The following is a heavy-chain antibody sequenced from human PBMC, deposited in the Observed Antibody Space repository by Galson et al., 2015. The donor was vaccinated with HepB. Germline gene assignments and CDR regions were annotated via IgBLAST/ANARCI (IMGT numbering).Heavy chain of an antibody. V-gene: IGHV3-33*01. CDR2: IWYDGSNK. Sequence: SLRLSCAASGFTFSSYGMHWVRQAPGKGLEWVAVIWYDGSNKYYADSVKGRFTISGDNSKNTLYLQMNCLRAEDTAVYYCARSFSTYIGAAGFDYWGQGTLVTVSS. CDR1: GFTFSSYG. CDR3: ARSFSTYIGAAGFDY. J-gene: IGHJ4*02. D-gene: IGHD5-12*01.